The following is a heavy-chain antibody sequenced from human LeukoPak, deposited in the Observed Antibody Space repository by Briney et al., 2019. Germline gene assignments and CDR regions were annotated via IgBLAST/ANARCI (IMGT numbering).Heavy chain of an antibody. V-gene: IGHV3-23*01. CDR2: ISDGGSRT. CDR1: GFVFSGQD. J-gene: IGHJ4*02. CDR3: AKDARRSSGWYFFDH. Sequence: GGSLRLSCAASGFVFSGQDMGWVRQAPGKGLEWVSAISDGGSRTYYADSVKGRFTISRDNSKNTLHLQMKSLRAEDTAVYYCAKDARRSSGWYFFDHWGQGTLVTVSS. D-gene: IGHD6-19*01.